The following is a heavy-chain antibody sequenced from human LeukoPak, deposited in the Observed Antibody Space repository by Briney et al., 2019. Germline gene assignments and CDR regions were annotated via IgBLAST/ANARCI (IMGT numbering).Heavy chain of an antibody. D-gene: IGHD3-10*01. V-gene: IGHV3-53*01. CDR3: ARDRRGEHYFDY. CDR2: LYSGGIT. Sequence: GGSLTLSCAASRFTLTSNYMSWVRQPPGEGLEWVSFLYSGGITYYADSVKGGFTISRANSKNTSYLRMKSLRAEDTAVYYCARDRRGEHYFDYWGQGTLVTVSS. CDR1: RFTLTSNY. J-gene: IGHJ4*02.